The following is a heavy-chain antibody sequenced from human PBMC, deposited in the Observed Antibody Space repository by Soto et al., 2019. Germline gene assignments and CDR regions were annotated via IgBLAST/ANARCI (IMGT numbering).Heavy chain of an antibody. CDR1: GFIFSRYA. CDR3: AKSPELVPEAGMIDY. J-gene: IGHJ4*02. D-gene: IGHD6-19*01. V-gene: IGHV3-30*18. Sequence: QVQLVESGGGVVQPGRSLRLTCAASGFIFSRYAMHWVRQAPGKGLEWVALISYNGGDEYYADSVRGRFAISRDHSKNTLHRQMSSLRADDTAVYYCAKSPELVPEAGMIDYWGQGTLVSVS. CDR2: ISYNGGDE.